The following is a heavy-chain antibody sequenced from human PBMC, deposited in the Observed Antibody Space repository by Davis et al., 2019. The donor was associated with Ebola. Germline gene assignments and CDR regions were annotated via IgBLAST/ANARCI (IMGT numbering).Heavy chain of an antibody. V-gene: IGHV3-23*01. CDR1: GFTFSSYA. CDR2: ISGSGGST. CDR3: AKLRQWLVGYFDY. D-gene: IGHD6-19*01. Sequence: PGESLKISCAASGFTFSSYAMSWVRQAPGKGLEWVSAISGSGGSTYYADSVKGRFTISRDNSKNTLYLQMNSLRAEDTAVYYCAKLRQWLVGYFDYWGQGTLVTVSS. J-gene: IGHJ4*02.